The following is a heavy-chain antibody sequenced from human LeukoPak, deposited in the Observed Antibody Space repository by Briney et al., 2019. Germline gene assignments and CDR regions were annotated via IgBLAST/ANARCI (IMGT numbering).Heavy chain of an antibody. CDR2: IWYDGSNK. V-gene: IGHV3-33*06. CDR3: AKSTGYSSGWPYYYYYYYMDV. Sequence: GRSLRLSCAASGFTFSSYGMHWVRQAPGKGLGWVAAIWYDGSNKYYADSVEGRFTISRDNSKNTLYLQMNSLRAEDTAVYYCAKSTGYSSGWPYYYYYYYMDVWGKGTTVTVSS. D-gene: IGHD6-19*01. J-gene: IGHJ6*03. CDR1: GFTFSSYG.